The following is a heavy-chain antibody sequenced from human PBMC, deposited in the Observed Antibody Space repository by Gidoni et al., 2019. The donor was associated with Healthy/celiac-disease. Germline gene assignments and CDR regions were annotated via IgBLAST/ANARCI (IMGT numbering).Heavy chain of an antibody. CDR2: IRSKAYGGTT. D-gene: IGHD1-26*01. CDR3: TRGSGSYYSGCDY. Sequence: EVQLVESGGGLVQPGRSLRLSCTASGFTFGAYAMSWVRQAPGKGLEWVGFIRSKAYGGTTEYAASVKGRFTISRDDSKSIAYLQMNSLKTEDTAVYYCTRGSGSYYSGCDYWGQGTLVTVSS. J-gene: IGHJ4*02. V-gene: IGHV3-49*04. CDR1: GFTFGAYA.